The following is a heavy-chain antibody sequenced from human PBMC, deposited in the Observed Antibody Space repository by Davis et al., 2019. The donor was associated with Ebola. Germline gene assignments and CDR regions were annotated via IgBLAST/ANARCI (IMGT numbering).Heavy chain of an antibody. J-gene: IGHJ5*02. CDR3: AKGGYSYGYSYNWFDP. D-gene: IGHD5-18*01. CDR2: IWYDGSNK. CDR1: GFTFSSYG. V-gene: IGHV3-30*02. Sequence: GESLKISRAASGFTFSSYGMHWVRQAPGKGLEWVAVIWYDGSNKYYADSVKGRFTISRDNSKNTLYLQMNSLRAEDTAVYYCAKGGYSYGYSYNWFDPWGQGTLVTVSS.